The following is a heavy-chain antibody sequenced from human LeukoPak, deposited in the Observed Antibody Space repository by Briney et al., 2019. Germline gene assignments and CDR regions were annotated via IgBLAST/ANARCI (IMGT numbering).Heavy chain of an antibody. D-gene: IGHD6-19*01. Sequence: GGSLRLSCAASGFTFSSYAMHWVRQAPGKGLEWVAVISFDVKYTYYADSVKGRFTVSRDNSKSPLYLQMNSLTVEDTAIYYCARDCSKQWLIYGGNDYWGQGTLVSVSS. CDR1: GFTFSSYA. V-gene: IGHV3-30*04. CDR3: ARDCSKQWLIYGGNDY. J-gene: IGHJ4*01. CDR2: ISFDVKYT.